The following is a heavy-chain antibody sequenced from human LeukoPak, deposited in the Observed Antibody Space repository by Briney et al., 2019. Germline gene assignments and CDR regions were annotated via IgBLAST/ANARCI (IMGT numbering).Heavy chain of an antibody. Sequence: PGGSLRLSCAASGFTFSSYAMHWVRQAPGKGLEWVAVISYDGSNKYYADSVKGRFTISRDNSKNTLYLQMNSLRAEDTAVYYCARGRMGEYSSDDAFDIWGQGTMVTVSS. CDR3: ARGRMGEYSSDDAFDI. D-gene: IGHD6-6*01. CDR1: GFTFSSYA. CDR2: ISYDGSNK. J-gene: IGHJ3*02. V-gene: IGHV3-30*04.